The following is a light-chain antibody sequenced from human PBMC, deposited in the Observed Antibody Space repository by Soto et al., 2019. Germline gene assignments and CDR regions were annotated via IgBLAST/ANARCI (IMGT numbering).Light chain of an antibody. CDR2: DAS. Sequence: EIAMTQSPATLSVSPGERATLSCRASQNIDNKLVWYQQKPGQVPRLLIYDASTRATGIPARFSGSGSGTEFTLTISSLQSEDFAFYYCQQFHYWWTFGQGTKVDIK. CDR3: QQFHYWWT. V-gene: IGKV3-15*01. CDR1: QNIDNK. J-gene: IGKJ1*01.